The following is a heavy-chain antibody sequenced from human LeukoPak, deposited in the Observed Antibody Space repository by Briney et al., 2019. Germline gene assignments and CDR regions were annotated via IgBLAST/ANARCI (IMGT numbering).Heavy chain of an antibody. V-gene: IGHV3-21*01. Sequence: TGGSLRLSCAASGFIFSTYAMSWVRQAPGKGLEWLSSISSTSTYIYYADSLRGRFTLSRDNAKNSLYLQMNSLRAEDTAVYSCARQYTFGSDWYFDLWGRGTLVTVSS. CDR2: ISSTSTYI. D-gene: IGHD5-18*01. CDR3: ARQYTFGSDWYFDL. CDR1: GFIFSTYA. J-gene: IGHJ2*01.